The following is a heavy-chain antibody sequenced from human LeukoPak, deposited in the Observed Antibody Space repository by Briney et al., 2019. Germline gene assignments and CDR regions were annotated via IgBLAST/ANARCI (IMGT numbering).Heavy chain of an antibody. V-gene: IGHV3-23*01. D-gene: IGHD3-3*01. J-gene: IGHJ4*02. CDR3: AKGRRFWDY. CDR2: FSSSGANT. CDR1: GFTFSDYA. Sequence: PGGSLRLSCVASGFTFSDYAMSWVRQAPGKGLEWVSGFSSSGANTYYADSVKGRITISRDNSKNTLYLQMDSLRAEDTAVYYCAKGRRFWDYWGQGTLVTVSS.